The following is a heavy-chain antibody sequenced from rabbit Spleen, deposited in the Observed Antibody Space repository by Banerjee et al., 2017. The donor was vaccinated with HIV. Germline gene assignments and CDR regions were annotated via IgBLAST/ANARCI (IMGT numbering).Heavy chain of an antibody. V-gene: IGHV1S40*01. J-gene: IGHJ6*01. D-gene: IGHD4-1*01. CDR2: IDPIFGSK. CDR1: GFDFSDYG. Sequence: QSLEESGGDLVKPGASLTLTCIASGFDFSDYGVSWVRQAPGKGLEWIGYIDPIFGSKYYASWVNGRFTISRTSSTTVTLRMTSLTAADRATYFCARDLVGVIGWNFGWWGQGTLVTVS. CDR3: ARDLVGVIGWNFGW.